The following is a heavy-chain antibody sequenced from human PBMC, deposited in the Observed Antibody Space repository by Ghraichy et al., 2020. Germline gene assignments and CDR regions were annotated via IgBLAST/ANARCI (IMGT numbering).Heavy chain of an antibody. J-gene: IGHJ4*02. CDR3: ASWSMDTAKSWSPRY. D-gene: IGHD5-18*01. CDR2: INPNSGGT. Sequence: ASVKVSCKASGYTFTGYYMHWVRQAPGQGLEWMGWINPNSGGTNYAQKFQGRVTMTRDTSISTAYMELSRLRSDDTAVYYCASWSMDTAKSWSPRYWGQGTLVTVSS. CDR1: GYTFTGYY. V-gene: IGHV1-2*02.